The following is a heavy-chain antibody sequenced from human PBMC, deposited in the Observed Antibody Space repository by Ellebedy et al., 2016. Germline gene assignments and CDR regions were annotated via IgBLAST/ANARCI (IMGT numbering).Heavy chain of an antibody. CDR1: GFTFSDYY. Sequence: GGSLRLXXAASGFTFSDYYMSWIRQAPGKGLEWVSYISSSSSYTNYADSVKGRFTISRDNAKNSLYLQMNSLRAEDTAVYYCARAEDWPFMDVWGQGTTVTVSS. CDR2: ISSSSSYT. J-gene: IGHJ6*02. D-gene: IGHD3/OR15-3a*01. CDR3: ARAEDWPFMDV. V-gene: IGHV3-11*05.